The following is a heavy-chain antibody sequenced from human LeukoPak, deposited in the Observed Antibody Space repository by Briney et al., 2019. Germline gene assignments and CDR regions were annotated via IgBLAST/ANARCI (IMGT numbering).Heavy chain of an antibody. CDR2: IYYSGTT. J-gene: IGHJ4*02. D-gene: IGHD3-9*01. CDR3: ARLKFDVLTGYYEALDY. V-gene: IGHV4-59*08. Sequence: SETPSRTCTVSGDSLINFYWSWIRQPPGKGLEWIGYIYYSGTTNYNPSLKSRVTMSVDTSKNQFSLNLRSVTAADTAVYHCARLKFDVLTGYYEALDYWGQGTLVTVPS. CDR1: GDSLINFY.